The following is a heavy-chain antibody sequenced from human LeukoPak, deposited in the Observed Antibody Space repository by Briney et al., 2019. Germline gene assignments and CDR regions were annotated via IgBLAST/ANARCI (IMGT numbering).Heavy chain of an antibody. CDR3: ARVPPAGYCSSTSCYGPFDY. Sequence: ASVKVSCMASGYTFTGYYMHWVRQAPGKGLEWMGWINPNSGGTNYAQKFRGRVTMTRDTSISTAYMELSRLRSDDTAVYYCARVPPAGYCSSTSCYGPFDYWGQGTLVTVSS. J-gene: IGHJ4*02. CDR1: GYTFTGYY. CDR2: INPNSGGT. V-gene: IGHV1-2*02. D-gene: IGHD2-2*01.